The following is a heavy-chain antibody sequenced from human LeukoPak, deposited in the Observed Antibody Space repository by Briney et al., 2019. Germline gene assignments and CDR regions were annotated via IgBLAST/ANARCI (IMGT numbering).Heavy chain of an antibody. V-gene: IGHV1-2*02. J-gene: IGHJ4*02. CDR2: IKPNTGGT. CDR3: AREVAPQLSSYFDH. CDR1: GYTFTAYY. Sequence: GASVNVSCKASGYTFTAYYIHWVRQAPGQGRGWMGWIKPNTGGTNFAKTFKGRLTMTRDTSINTAYIELSSLRSDATAMYYCAREVAPQLSSYFDHWGQGTLVTVSS. D-gene: IGHD1-1*01.